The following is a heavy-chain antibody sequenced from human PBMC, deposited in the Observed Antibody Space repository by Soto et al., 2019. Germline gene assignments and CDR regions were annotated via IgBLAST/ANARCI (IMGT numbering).Heavy chain of an antibody. CDR2: INPDGGGT. V-gene: IGHV1-46*01. D-gene: IGHD4-4*01. CDR1: GYTFTSYY. J-gene: IGHJ6*02. Sequence: QVQLVQSGAEVKKPGASVKVSCKASGYTFTSYYMHWVRLAPGQGLEWMGIINPDGGGTSDAQQFQGRVIMTRDTSTSTVYMEMSRLRSEDTALYYCAGCGNYLSMDVLGQGTTVTVSS. CDR3: AGCGNYLSMDV.